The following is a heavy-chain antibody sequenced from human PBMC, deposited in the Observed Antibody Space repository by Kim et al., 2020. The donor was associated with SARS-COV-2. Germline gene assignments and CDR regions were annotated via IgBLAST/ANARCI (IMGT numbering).Heavy chain of an antibody. D-gene: IGHD3-3*01. J-gene: IGHJ6*02. Sequence: SETLSLTCTVSGGSISSSSYYWGWIRQPPGKGLEWIGSIYYSGSTYYNPSLKSRVTISVDTSKNQFSLKLSSVTAADTAVYYCARHPAQYDFWRGRRNYYYGMDVWGQGSTVTVSS. CDR3: ARHPAQYDFWRGRRNYYYGMDV. V-gene: IGHV4-39*01. CDR2: IYYSGST. CDR1: GGSISSSSYY.